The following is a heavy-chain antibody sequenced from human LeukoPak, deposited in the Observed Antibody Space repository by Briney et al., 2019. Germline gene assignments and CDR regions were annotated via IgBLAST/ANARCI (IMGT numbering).Heavy chain of an antibody. CDR3: AKGEYNSSPWDY. D-gene: IGHD6-6*01. V-gene: IGHV3-30*02. J-gene: IGHJ4*02. CDR2: IRYDGSNK. CDR1: GFTFNSYG. Sequence: GGSLRLPCAASGFTFNSYGMHWVRQAPGKGLEWVAFIRYDGSNKYYADSVKGRFTISRDNSKNTLYLQMNSLRAEDTAVYSCAKGEYNSSPWDYWGQGTLVTVSS.